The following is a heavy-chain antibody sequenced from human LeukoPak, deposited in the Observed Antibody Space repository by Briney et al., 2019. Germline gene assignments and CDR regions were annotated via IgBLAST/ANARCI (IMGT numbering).Heavy chain of an antibody. Sequence: GASVKVSCKASGYTFTGYYMHWVRQAPGQGLEWMGRINPNSGGTNYAQKFQGRVTMTRDTSISTAYMELSRLRSDDTAVYYCARDPLLVRSSWHVKVGAFDIWGQGTMVTVSS. CDR2: INPNSGGT. V-gene: IGHV1-2*06. CDR1: GYTFTGYY. CDR3: ARDPLLVRSSWHVKVGAFDI. J-gene: IGHJ3*02. D-gene: IGHD6-13*01.